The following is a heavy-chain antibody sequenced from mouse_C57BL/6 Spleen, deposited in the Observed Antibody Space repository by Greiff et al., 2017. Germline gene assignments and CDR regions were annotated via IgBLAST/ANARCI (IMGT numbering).Heavy chain of an antibody. Sequence: VQLQESGAELVKPGASVKISCTASGYAFSSYWMNWVKQRPGKGLEWIGQIYPGDGDTNYNGKFKGKAKLTEDKSSSTAYLPLSSLTAEDSAVYVCARSLRGDFDVWGTGTTVTVAA. D-gene: IGHD1-1*01. CDR1: GYAFSSYW. V-gene: IGHV1-80*01. CDR2: IYPGDGDT. J-gene: IGHJ1*03. CDR3: ARSLRGDFDV.